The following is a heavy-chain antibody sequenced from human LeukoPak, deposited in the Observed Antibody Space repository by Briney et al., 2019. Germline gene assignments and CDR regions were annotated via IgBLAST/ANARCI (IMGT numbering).Heavy chain of an antibody. Sequence: SETLSLTCTVSGGSVSSGSYYWSWIRQPPGKGLEWIGYIYYSGSTNYNPSLKSRVTISVDTSKNQFSLKPSSVTAADTAVYYCARAPRAAAGILGAFDIWGQGTMVTVSS. J-gene: IGHJ3*02. CDR2: IYYSGST. CDR1: GGSVSSGSYY. D-gene: IGHD6-13*01. V-gene: IGHV4-61*01. CDR3: ARAPRAAAGILGAFDI.